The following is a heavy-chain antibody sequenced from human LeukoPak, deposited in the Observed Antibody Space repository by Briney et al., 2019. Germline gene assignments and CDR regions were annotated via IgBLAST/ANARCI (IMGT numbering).Heavy chain of an antibody. CDR3: AKFEGATIPGWFNDY. CDR1: EFIFSDYA. V-gene: IGHV3-23*05. CDR2: IDKTTYPT. D-gene: IGHD6-19*01. Sequence: GGSLRLSCAASEFIFSDYAMGWVRQAPGKGLEWVSTIDKTTYPTFYADSVRGRFTISRDNSKNTLYLQMNSLRTEDTAVYFCAKFEGATIPGWFNDYWGQGILVTVSS. J-gene: IGHJ4*02.